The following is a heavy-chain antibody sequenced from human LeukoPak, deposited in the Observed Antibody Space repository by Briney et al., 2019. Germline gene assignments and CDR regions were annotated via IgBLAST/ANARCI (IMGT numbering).Heavy chain of an antibody. J-gene: IGHJ5*02. CDR3: ARVAKPRTGNWFDP. CDR2: MNPDSGNT. Sequence: ASVKLSCKASGYTFTSSDINWVRQATGQGLERMGWMNPDSGNTAYAQKFEGRVTMTRNTSISTAYMGLSSLRSEETAVYYCARVAKPRTGNWFDPWGQGALVTVS. D-gene: IGHD2-2*02. V-gene: IGHV1-8*01. CDR1: GYTFTSSD.